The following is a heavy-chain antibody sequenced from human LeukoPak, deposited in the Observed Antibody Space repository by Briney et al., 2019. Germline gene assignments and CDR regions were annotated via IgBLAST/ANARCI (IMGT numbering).Heavy chain of an antibody. CDR2: IYSSDTT. D-gene: IGHD3-10*01. Sequence: GGSLRLSCAASGFTFSGYAMNWVRQAPGKGLEWVSHIYSSDTTYADSVKGRFTISRDNAKNSLYLQMTSLRDEDTAVYYCARDLHYAFDIWGQGTMVTASS. J-gene: IGHJ3*02. CDR3: ARDLHYAFDI. CDR1: GFTFSGYA. V-gene: IGHV3-48*02.